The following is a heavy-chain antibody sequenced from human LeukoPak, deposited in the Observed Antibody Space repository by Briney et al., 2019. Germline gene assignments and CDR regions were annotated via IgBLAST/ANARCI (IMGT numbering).Heavy chain of an antibody. CDR3: ATDFYRGRQFDY. V-gene: IGHV1-46*01. CDR1: GYTFTSYY. J-gene: IGHJ4*02. CDR2: INPSGGST. Sequence: ASVKVSCKASGYTFTSYYMHWVRQAPGQGLEWMGIINPSGGSTSYAQKFQGRVTMTRDTSTSTAYMDLSSLRPDDTAVYYCATDFYRGRQFDYWGQGTLVTVSS. D-gene: IGHD2/OR15-2a*01.